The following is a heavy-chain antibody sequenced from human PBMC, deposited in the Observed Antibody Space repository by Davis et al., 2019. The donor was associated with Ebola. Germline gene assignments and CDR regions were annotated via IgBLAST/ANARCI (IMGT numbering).Heavy chain of an antibody. J-gene: IGHJ5*02. CDR1: GGSISSSSYY. CDR2: IYYSGST. D-gene: IGHD5-18*01. CDR3: ARPGYRNWFDP. Sequence: MPSETLSLTCTVSGGSISSSSYYWGWIRQPPGKGLEWIGSIYYSGSTYYNPSLKSRVTISVDTSKNQFSLKLSSVTTADTAVHYCARPGYRNWFDPWGQGTLVTVSS. V-gene: IGHV4-39*01.